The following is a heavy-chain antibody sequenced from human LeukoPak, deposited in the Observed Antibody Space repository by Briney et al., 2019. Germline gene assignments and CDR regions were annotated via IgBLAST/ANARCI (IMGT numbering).Heavy chain of an antibody. CDR1: GYTFTSYG. Sequence: ASVKVSCKASGYTFTSYGISWVRQAPGQGLEWMGWISACNGNTNYAQKLQGRVTMTTDTSTSTAYLELRSLRSDDTAVYYCARVVPAAYDAFDIWGQGTMVTVSS. J-gene: IGHJ3*02. D-gene: IGHD2-2*01. CDR3: ARVVPAAYDAFDI. CDR2: ISACNGNT. V-gene: IGHV1-18*04.